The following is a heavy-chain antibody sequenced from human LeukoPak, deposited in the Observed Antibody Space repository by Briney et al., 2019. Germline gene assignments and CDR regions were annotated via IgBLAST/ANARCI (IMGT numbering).Heavy chain of an antibody. CDR3: AKSRDSRYDYFDY. Sequence: GGSLRLSCAASGFTFSSYAISWVRQAPGEGLEWVSAISASGDGTYYADSVKGRFTISRDNFENTLYLQMNSLRAEDTAVYYCAKSRDSRYDYFDYWGQGILVTVSS. J-gene: IGHJ4*02. CDR1: GFTFSSYA. CDR2: ISASGDGT. V-gene: IGHV3-23*01. D-gene: IGHD2-15*01.